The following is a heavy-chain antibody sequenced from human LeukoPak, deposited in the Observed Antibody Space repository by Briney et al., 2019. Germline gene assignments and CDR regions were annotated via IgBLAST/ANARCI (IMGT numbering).Heavy chain of an antibody. CDR1: GFTFSSYS. CDR2: ISRSSSYI. V-gene: IGHV3-21*01. CDR3: ARVVVRYYDSSGYYYN. J-gene: IGHJ4*02. D-gene: IGHD3-22*01. Sequence: PGGSLRLSCAASGFTFSSYSMNWVRQAPGKGLEWVSSISRSSSYIYYADSVKGRFTISRDNAKNSLYLQMNSLRAEDTAVYYCARVVVRYYDSSGYYYNWGQGTLVTVSS.